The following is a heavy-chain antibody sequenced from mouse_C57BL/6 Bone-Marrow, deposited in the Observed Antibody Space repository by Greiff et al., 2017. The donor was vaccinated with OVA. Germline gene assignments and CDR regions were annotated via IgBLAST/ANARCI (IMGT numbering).Heavy chain of an antibody. CDR1: GYSFTGYY. CDR3: ARHKADLLLPY. Sequence: EVKLMESGPELVKPGASVKISCKASGYSFTGYYMNWVKQSPEKSLEWIGEINPSTGGTTYNQKFKAKATLTVDKSSSTAYMQLKSLTSEDSAVYYCARHKADLLLPYWGQGTLVTVSA. D-gene: IGHD1-1*01. CDR2: INPSTGGT. J-gene: IGHJ3*01. V-gene: IGHV1-42*01.